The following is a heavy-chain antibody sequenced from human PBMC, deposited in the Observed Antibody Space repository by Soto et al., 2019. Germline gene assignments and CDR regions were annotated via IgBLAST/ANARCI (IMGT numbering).Heavy chain of an antibody. CDR1: GFTFSSYA. V-gene: IGHV3-23*01. D-gene: IGHD3-10*01. CDR2: ISGSGGST. Sequence: GGSLRLSCAASGFTFSSYAMSWVRQAPGKGLEWVSAISGSGGSTYYADSVKGRFTISRDNSKNTLYLQMNSLRAEDTAVYYCAKDLYYGSGSYYGAYYYYGMDVWGQGTTVTVSS. J-gene: IGHJ6*02. CDR3: AKDLYYGSGSYYGAYYYYGMDV.